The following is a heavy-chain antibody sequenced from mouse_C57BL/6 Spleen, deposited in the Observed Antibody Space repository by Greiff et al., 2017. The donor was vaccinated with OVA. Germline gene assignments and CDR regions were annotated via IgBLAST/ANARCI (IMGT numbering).Heavy chain of an antibody. CDR2: IHPNSGST. CDR3: ARRGITTVVAPFDY. V-gene: IGHV1-64*01. CDR1: GYAFSSSW. Sequence: VQLQESGPELVKPGASVKISCKASGYAFSSSWMNWVKQRPGQGLEWIGMIHPNSGSTNYNEKFKSKATLTVDKSSSTAYMQLSSLTSEDSAVYYCARRGITTVVAPFDYWGQGTTLTVSS. J-gene: IGHJ2*01. D-gene: IGHD1-1*01.